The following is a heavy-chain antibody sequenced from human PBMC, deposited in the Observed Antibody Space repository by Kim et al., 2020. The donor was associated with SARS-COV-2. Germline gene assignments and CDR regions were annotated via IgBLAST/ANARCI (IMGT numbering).Heavy chain of an antibody. D-gene: IGHD2-15*01. CDR3: AKLGSIYGGNDDMGKYYYSGMDV. Sequence: GGSLRLSCAASGFTFSTYAMSWVRQAPGKGLEWVSAISASGGSTYYADSVKGRFTISRHNSKNTLYLQMNSLRAEDTAVYYCAKLGSIYGGNDDMGKYYYSGMDVWGQGTTVTVSS. CDR1: GFTFSTYA. V-gene: IGHV3-23*01. J-gene: IGHJ6*02. CDR2: ISASGGST.